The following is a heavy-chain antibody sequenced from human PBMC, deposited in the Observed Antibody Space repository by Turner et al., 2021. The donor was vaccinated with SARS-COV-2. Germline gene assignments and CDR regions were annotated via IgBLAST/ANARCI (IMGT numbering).Heavy chain of an antibody. J-gene: IGHJ4*02. D-gene: IGHD3-22*01. CDR3: ARDSGYYRFDF. CDR1: GFTFTNHW. Sequence: EVHLLESGGVLVQPGGSLRLSCAASGFTFTNHWFGWVRQATGEGLEWVAIISQDGSQKNYVDSLRGRFTISRDNAKQSLYLQMNSLRADDTAVYYCARDSGYYRFDFWGQGTLVTVSS. CDR2: ISQDGSQK. V-gene: IGHV3-7*03.